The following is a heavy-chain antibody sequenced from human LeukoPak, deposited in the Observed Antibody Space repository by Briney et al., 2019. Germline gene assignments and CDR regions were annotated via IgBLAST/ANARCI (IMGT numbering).Heavy chain of an antibody. J-gene: IGHJ4*02. CDR3: ARLRRNSDRSGYYYYYDY. CDR1: GYTFSSYS. D-gene: IGHD3-22*01. V-gene: IGHV3-21*01. Sequence: PGGSLRLSCAASGYTFSSYSINWVRQAPGKGLEWVSSISVGSNYIYYEDSVRGRFSISRDDARNSLYLEMDSLRGDDTAVYYCARLRRNSDRSGYYYYYDYWGQGTLVTVSS. CDR2: ISVGSNYI.